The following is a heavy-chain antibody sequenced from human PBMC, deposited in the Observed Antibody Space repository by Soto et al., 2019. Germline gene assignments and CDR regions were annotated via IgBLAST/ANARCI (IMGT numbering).Heavy chain of an antibody. CDR1: GGPISSYY. V-gene: IGHV4-59*01. Sequence: KASETLSLTCTVSGGPISSYYWSWIRQPPGKGPQWIGYIYYRGSTTYNTSHKSRVTISVDPSKNEFSRKLSSVTAADTAVYYCARGGGAYYYDSSGYSTLDYWGQGTLVTVSS. CDR3: ARGGGAYYYDSSGYSTLDY. CDR2: IYYRGST. D-gene: IGHD3-22*01. J-gene: IGHJ4*02.